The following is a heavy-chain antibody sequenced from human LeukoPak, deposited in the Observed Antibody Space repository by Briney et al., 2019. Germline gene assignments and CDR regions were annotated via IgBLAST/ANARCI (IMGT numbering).Heavy chain of an antibody. Sequence: TGGSLRLSCAPSGFPFSIYGMHWVREAPGEGLVWVAVKSYDGNNEYYAGSVKGRFTISRDNSKNMMYLQMNSLRAEETAVYFCAGIQLGPLMLYFDYWGLGTLVTVSS. CDR1: GFPFSIYG. D-gene: IGHD5-18*01. J-gene: IGHJ4*02. CDR3: AGIQLGPLMLYFDY. CDR2: KSYDGNNE. V-gene: IGHV3-30*03.